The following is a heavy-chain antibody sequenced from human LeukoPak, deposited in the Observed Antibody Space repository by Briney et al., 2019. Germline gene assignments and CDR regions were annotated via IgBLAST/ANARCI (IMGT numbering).Heavy chain of an antibody. CDR1: GGSISSYY. Sequence: SETLSLTCTVSGGSISSYYWSWIRQPPGKGLEWIGYIYYSGSTNYNPSLKSRVTISVDTSRNQFSLKLSSVTAADTAVYYCASAHYDILTANWFDPWGQGTLVTVSS. J-gene: IGHJ5*02. V-gene: IGHV4-59*12. D-gene: IGHD3-9*01. CDR2: IYYSGST. CDR3: ASAHYDILTANWFDP.